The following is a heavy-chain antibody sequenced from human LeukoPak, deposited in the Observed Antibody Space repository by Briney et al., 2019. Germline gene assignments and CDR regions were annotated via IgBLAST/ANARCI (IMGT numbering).Heavy chain of an antibody. V-gene: IGHV4-30-2*01. CDR1: GGSISSGGYS. CDR2: IYHSGST. J-gene: IGHJ3*02. D-gene: IGHD3-9*01. CDR3: ARGGYDILTGYSYPRWAFDI. Sequence: SETLSLTCAVSGGSISSGGYSWSWIRQPPGKGLEWIGYIYHSGSTYYNPSLKSRVTISVDRSKNQFSLKLSSVTAADTAVYYCARGGYDILTGYSYPRWAFDIWGQGTMVTVSS.